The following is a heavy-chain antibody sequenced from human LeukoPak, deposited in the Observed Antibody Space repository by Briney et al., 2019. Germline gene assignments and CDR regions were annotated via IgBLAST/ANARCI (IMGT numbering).Heavy chain of an antibody. Sequence: SGTLSLTCAVYGGSFSGYYWSWIRQPPGKGLEWIGEINHSGSTNYNPSLKSRVTISVDTSKNQFSLKLSSVTAADTAVYYCAREDSSSWYWFGRWFDPWGQGTLVTVSS. CDR1: GGSFSGYY. D-gene: IGHD6-13*01. V-gene: IGHV4-34*01. CDR2: INHSGST. CDR3: AREDSSSWYWFGRWFDP. J-gene: IGHJ5*02.